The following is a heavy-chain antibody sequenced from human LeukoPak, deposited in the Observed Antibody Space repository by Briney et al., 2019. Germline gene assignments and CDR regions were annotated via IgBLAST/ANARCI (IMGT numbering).Heavy chain of an antibody. Sequence: PGGSLRLSCAASGFTFSSYSMNWVRQAPGKGLEWVSSISSSSSYIYYADSVKGRFTIPRDNAKNSLYLQMNSLRAEDTAVYYCARDARHIDSSGYPDYWGQGTLVTVSS. J-gene: IGHJ4*02. D-gene: IGHD3-22*01. CDR2: ISSSSSYI. CDR3: ARDARHIDSSGYPDY. V-gene: IGHV3-21*01. CDR1: GFTFSSYS.